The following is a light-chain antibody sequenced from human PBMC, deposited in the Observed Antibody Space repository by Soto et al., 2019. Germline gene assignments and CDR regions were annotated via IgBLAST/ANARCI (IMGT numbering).Light chain of an antibody. Sequence: ENVLTQSPGTLSLSPGERATLSCRASQSVSSSYLAWYQQKPGQAPRLLIYAASNSATGIPDRFSGSRSGTDFPLTISSLEPEDFEVYYCQQYGNSPWTFGQGTMVEIK. V-gene: IGKV3-20*01. CDR1: QSVSSSY. CDR3: QQYGNSPWT. J-gene: IGKJ1*01. CDR2: AAS.